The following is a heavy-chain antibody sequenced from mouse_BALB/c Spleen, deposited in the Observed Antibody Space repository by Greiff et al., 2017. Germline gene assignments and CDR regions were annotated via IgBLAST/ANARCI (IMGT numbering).Heavy chain of an antibody. CDR2: INSNGGST. J-gene: IGHJ1*01. V-gene: IGHV5-6-2*01. Sequence: EVMLVESGGGLVKPGGSLKLSCAASGFTFSSYYMSWVRQTPGKRLEWVAVINSNGGSTYYPDTVKGRFTISRDNAKNTLYLQMSSLKSEDTALYYCYRRRPTGYYDGYFDVWGAGTTVTVSS. CDR1: GFTFSSYY. CDR3: YRRRPTGYYDGYFDV. D-gene: IGHD2-3*01.